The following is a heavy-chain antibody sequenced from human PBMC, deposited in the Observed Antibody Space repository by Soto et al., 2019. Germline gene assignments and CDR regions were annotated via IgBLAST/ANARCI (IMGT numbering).Heavy chain of an antibody. D-gene: IGHD4-4*01. Sequence: SETLSLTCAVYGGSFSGYYWSWVRQPPGEGLEWIGEINHSGSTNYNPSLKSRVTISVDTSKNQFSLKLSSVTAADTAVYYCARGAGNYLIYSSYGMDVWGPAPTVTVSS. CDR1: GGSFSGYY. V-gene: IGHV4-34*01. CDR2: INHSGST. CDR3: ARGAGNYLIYSSYGMDV. J-gene: IGHJ6*02.